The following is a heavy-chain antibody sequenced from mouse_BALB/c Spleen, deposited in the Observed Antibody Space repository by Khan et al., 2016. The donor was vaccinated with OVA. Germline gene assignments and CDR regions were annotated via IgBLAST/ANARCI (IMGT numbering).Heavy chain of an antibody. V-gene: IGHV3-8*02. CDR2: IIYTGYT. CDR3: ARSTYRYAFVY. Sequence: EVQLQESGPSLVKPSQTLSLTCSVTGDSITSGYWNWIRKFPGNKLEYMGYIIYTGYTYYNPSLQSRISITRHTSKNQYYLQLNSVTDEDTDTCYCARSTYRYAFVYWGQGTLVTVSA. CDR1: GDSITSGY. J-gene: IGHJ3*01. D-gene: IGHD2-12*01.